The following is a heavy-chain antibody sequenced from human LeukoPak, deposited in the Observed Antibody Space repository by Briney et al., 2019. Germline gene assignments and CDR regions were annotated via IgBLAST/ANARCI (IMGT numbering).Heavy chain of an antibody. CDR2: ISAYNGNT. Sequence: ASVKVSCKASGYTFTSYGISWVRQAPGQGLEWMGWISAYNGNTNYAQKLQGRVTMTTDTSTSTAYMELRSLRSDDTAVYYCARDWVRSIAAAGPPRSGWGTNPDDAFDIWGQGTMVTVSS. D-gene: IGHD6-13*01. CDR3: ARDWVRSIAAAGPPRSGWGTNPDDAFDI. CDR1: GYTFTSYG. V-gene: IGHV1-18*01. J-gene: IGHJ3*02.